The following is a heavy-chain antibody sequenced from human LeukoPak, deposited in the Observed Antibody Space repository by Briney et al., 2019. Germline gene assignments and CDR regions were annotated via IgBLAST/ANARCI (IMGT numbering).Heavy chain of an antibody. V-gene: IGHV4-30-2*01. J-gene: IGHJ6*02. CDR3: ARAPYYYDSSGYHYYYGMDV. D-gene: IGHD3-22*01. Sequence: SQTLSLTCAVSGGSISSGGSSWSWIRQPPGKGLEWIGYIYHSGSTYYNPSLKSRVTISVDRSKNQFSLKLSSVTAADTAVYYCARAPYYYDSSGYHYYYGMDVWGQGTTVTVSS. CDR2: IYHSGST. CDR1: GGSISSGGSS.